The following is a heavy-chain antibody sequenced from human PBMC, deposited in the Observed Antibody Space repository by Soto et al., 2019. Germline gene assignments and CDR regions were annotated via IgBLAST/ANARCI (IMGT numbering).Heavy chain of an antibody. V-gene: IGHV3-23*01. CDR3: AKSGAPGSLKKYYFDY. J-gene: IGHJ4*02. D-gene: IGHD3-10*01. Sequence: GGSLRLSCAASGFTFSSYAMSWVRQAPGKGLEWVSAISGSGGSTYYADSVKGRFTISRDNSKNTLYLQMNSLRAEDTAVYYCAKSGAPGSLKKYYFDYWGQGTLVTVSS. CDR1: GFTFSSYA. CDR2: ISGSGGST.